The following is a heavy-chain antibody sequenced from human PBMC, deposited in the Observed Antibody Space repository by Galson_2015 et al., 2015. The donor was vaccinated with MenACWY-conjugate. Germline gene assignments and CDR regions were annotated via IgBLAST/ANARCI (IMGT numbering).Heavy chain of an antibody. Sequence: LRLSCAASGFTFSDYYLSWIRRPPGKGLEWLSYISRSSTSTVYADSLEGRFTISRDNAQNSLFLQMNDLRLEDTAVYYCARGYDTAWYDGPYFFDSWGQGTLVTVSS. CDR3: ARGYDTAWYDGPYFFDS. J-gene: IGHJ4*02. CDR1: GFTFSDYY. CDR2: ISRSSTST. D-gene: IGHD1-1*01. V-gene: IGHV3-11*06.